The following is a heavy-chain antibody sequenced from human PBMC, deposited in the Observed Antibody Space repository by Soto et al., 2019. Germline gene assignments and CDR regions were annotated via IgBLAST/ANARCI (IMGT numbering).Heavy chain of an antibody. CDR3: AKEEAYDILTGCYGMDV. J-gene: IGHJ6*02. V-gene: IGHV3-23*01. Sequence: GGSLGLSCAASGFTFSSYAMTWVRQAPGKGLEWVSAIGSGGSTYYADSVKGRFTISRDNSRNTLYLQMNSLRADDTAVYYCAKEEAYDILTGCYGMDVWGQGTTVTVSS. CDR1: GFTFSSYA. CDR2: IGSGGST. D-gene: IGHD3-9*01.